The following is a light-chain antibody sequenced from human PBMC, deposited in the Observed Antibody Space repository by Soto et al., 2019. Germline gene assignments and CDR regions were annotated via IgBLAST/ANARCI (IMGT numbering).Light chain of an antibody. CDR1: RSILYTSNNKNY. CDR2: WAS. CDR3: QQYYTPPPT. V-gene: IGKV4-1*01. Sequence: DIVMTQSPDSLAVSLGERATINCKSSRSILYTSNNKNYLAWYQQRPGQPPQLLIFWASSRESGVPDRFIASGSGTDFPLTISSLQAEDGAVYYCQQYYTPPPTFGQGTKLEIK. J-gene: IGKJ2*01.